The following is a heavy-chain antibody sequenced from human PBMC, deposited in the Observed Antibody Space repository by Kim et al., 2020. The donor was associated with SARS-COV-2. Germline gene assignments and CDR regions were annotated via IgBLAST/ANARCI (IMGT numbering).Heavy chain of an antibody. Sequence: GGSLRLSCAASGFTFSSYAMSWVRQAPGKGLEWVSVIYSGGSSTYYADSVKGRFTISRDNSKNTLYLQMNSLRAEDTAVYYCAKLDSSGYHYPNYYYYYGMDVWGQGTTVTVSS. J-gene: IGHJ6*02. D-gene: IGHD3-22*01. CDR1: GFTFSSYA. CDR2: IYSGGSST. CDR3: AKLDSSGYHYPNYYYYYGMDV. V-gene: IGHV3-23*03.